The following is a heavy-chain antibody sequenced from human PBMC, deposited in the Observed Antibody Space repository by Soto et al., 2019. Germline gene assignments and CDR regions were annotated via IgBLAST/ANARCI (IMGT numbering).Heavy chain of an antibody. CDR1: GGSISSSNW. V-gene: IGHV4-4*02. Sequence: SETLSLTCAVSGGSISSSNWLSWARQPPGKGLEWIGEIYHSGSTNYNPSLKSRVTISVDKSKNQFSLKLSSVTAADTAVYYCARVGRIWPYGSSGYYVSFDYWGQGTLVTVSS. J-gene: IGHJ4*02. CDR2: IYHSGST. CDR3: ARVGRIWPYGSSGYYVSFDY. D-gene: IGHD3-22*01.